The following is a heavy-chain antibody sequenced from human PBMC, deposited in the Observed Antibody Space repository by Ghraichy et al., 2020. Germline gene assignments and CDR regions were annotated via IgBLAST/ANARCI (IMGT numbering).Heavy chain of an antibody. D-gene: IGHD4-17*01. CDR3: ARVTGTGDYGDPVFDY. V-gene: IGHV4-4*02. CDR1: GGSISSSNW. CDR2: IYHSGST. J-gene: IGHJ4*02. Sequence: SETLSLTCAVSGGSISSSNWWSWVRQPPGKGLEWIGEIYHSGSTNYNPSLKSRVTISVDKSKNQFSLKLSSVTAADTAVYYCARVTGTGDYGDPVFDYWGQGTLVTVSS.